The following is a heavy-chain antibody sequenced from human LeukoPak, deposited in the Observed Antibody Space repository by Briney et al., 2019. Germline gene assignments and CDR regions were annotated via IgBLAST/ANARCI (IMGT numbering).Heavy chain of an antibody. Sequence: GGSLRVSCAASGFTFSSYWMSWVRQAPGNGLEWVANIEQDGSEKYYVDSVKGRFTISRDNAKNSLYLQMNSLRAEDTAVYYCARDYYDSSGYYRYDYWGQGTLVTVSS. CDR2: IEQDGSEK. CDR3: ARDYYDSSGYYRYDY. CDR1: GFTFSSYW. D-gene: IGHD3-22*01. V-gene: IGHV3-7*04. J-gene: IGHJ4*02.